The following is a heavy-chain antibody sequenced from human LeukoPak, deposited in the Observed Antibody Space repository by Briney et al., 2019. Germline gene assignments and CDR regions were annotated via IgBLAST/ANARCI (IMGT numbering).Heavy chain of an antibody. CDR2: INPNSGGT. D-gene: IGHD3-22*01. J-gene: IGHJ4*02. Sequence: GASVKVSCKASGYTFTGYYMHWVRQAPGQGLEWMGWINPNSGGTNYAQKFQGRVTMTRDTSISTAYMELSRLRSDDTAVYYCARALYYYNSSAPGDYWGQGTLVTVSS. CDR1: GYTFTGYY. V-gene: IGHV1-2*02. CDR3: ARALYYYNSSAPGDY.